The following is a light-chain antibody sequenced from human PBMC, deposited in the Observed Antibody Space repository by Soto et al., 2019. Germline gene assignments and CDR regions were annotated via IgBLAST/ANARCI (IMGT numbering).Light chain of an antibody. V-gene: IGKV3D-15*01. Sequence: EIVMTQSPATLSVSPGERATLSCRASHSVSSNLAWYQQKPGQALRLLIYGASTRATGIPARFSRSGSETELTLTISSLPAEDFASCYCQEYNDWPLTVGGATKVDIK. CDR2: GAS. CDR3: QEYNDWPLT. CDR1: HSVSSN. J-gene: IGKJ4*02.